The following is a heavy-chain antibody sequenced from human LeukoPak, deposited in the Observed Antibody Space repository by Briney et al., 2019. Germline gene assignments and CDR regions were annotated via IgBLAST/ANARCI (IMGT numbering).Heavy chain of an antibody. V-gene: IGHV4-34*01. CDR2: INHSGST. J-gene: IGHJ4*02. Sequence: SETLSLTCTVSGGSISSYYWSWIRQPPGKGLEWIGEINHSGSTNYNPSLKSRVTISVDTSKNQFSLKLSSVTAADTAVYYCARGPTIQPGPKFDYWGQGTLVTVSS. CDR3: ARGPTIQPGPKFDY. CDR1: GGSISSYY. D-gene: IGHD5-18*01.